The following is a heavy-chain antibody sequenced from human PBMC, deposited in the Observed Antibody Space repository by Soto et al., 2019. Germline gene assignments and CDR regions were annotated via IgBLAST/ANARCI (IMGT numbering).Heavy chain of an antibody. V-gene: IGHV5-10-1*01. CDR3: ASPRPIVAEVYYGMDV. CDR1: GYSFTGDW. D-gene: IGHD5-12*01. J-gene: IGHJ6*02. Sequence: PGQCLKISYTGSGYSFTGDWTSGEGQVPGKGLEWMGRIDPSDSYTNYSPSFQGHVTISADKSISTAYLQWSSLKASDTAMYYCASPRPIVAEVYYGMDVWGQGTTVTVSS. CDR2: IDPSDSYT.